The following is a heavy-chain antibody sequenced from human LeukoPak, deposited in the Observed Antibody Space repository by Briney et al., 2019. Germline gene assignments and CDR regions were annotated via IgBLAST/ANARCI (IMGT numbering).Heavy chain of an antibody. D-gene: IGHD3-10*01. V-gene: IGHV4-39*01. J-gene: IGHJ4*02. CDR1: GGSVSSTTYY. Sequence: SETLSLTCTVSGGSVSSTTYYWSWIRQPPGKGLERIASINYSGSTYYNPSLKSRVTIPVDTSENQFSLKLSSVTAADTAVYYCARYVVYGSGKYYFDYWGQGTLVTVSS. CDR2: INYSGST. CDR3: ARYVVYGSGKYYFDY.